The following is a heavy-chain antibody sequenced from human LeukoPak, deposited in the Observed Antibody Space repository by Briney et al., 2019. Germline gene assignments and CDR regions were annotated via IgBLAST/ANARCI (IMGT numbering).Heavy chain of an antibody. Sequence: SETLSLTCTVSGGSISSYYWRWIRQPPGKGLEWIGYIYYSGSTNYNPSLKSRVTISVDTSKNQFSLKLSSVTAADTAVYYCARAGVGYYYDSSGYYFDYWGQGTLVTVSS. J-gene: IGHJ4*02. V-gene: IGHV4-59*01. CDR2: IYYSGST. D-gene: IGHD3-22*01. CDR3: ARAGVGYYYDSSGYYFDY. CDR1: GGSISSYY.